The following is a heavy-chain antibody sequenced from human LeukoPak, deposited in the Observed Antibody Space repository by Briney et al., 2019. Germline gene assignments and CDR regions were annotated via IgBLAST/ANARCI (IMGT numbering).Heavy chain of an antibody. J-gene: IGHJ4*02. CDR3: ARDYYGSGSYLFDY. Sequence: ASVKVSCKASGGTFSSYAISWVRQAPGQGLEWMGWINPNSGGTNYAQKFQGRVTMTRDTSISTAYMELSRLRSDDTAVYYCARDYYGSGSYLFDYWGQGTLVTVSS. V-gene: IGHV1-2*02. CDR2: INPNSGGT. D-gene: IGHD3-10*01. CDR1: GGTFSSYA.